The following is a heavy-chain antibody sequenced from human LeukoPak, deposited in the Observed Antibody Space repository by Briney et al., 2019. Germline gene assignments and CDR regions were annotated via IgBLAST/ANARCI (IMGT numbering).Heavy chain of an antibody. J-gene: IGHJ4*02. CDR3: ARDVSATAPFDY. V-gene: IGHV3-30*04. CDR1: GFTFSSYA. D-gene: IGHD4-11*01. CDR2: ISYDGSNK. Sequence: PGRSLRLSCAASGFTFSSYAMHWVRQAPGKGLEGVAVISYDGSNKYYADSVKGRFTISRDNSKNTLYPQMNSLRAEDTSVYYCARDVSATAPFDYWGQGTLVTVSS.